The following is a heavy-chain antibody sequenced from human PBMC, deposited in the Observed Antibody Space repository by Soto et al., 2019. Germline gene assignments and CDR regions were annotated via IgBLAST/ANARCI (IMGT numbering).Heavy chain of an antibody. CDR2: ISSSGST. V-gene: IGHV4-59*01. CDR1: GASISSFH. Sequence: QVQLQESGPGLVKPSETLSLTCTVSGASISSFHWSWVRQPPGKGLEWIGYISSSGSTNHNPPLKSRVTISGDTSKNQCSLKLSSATAADTAVYYCARYCSGVSCLDYWGQGTLVTVSS. CDR3: ARYCSGVSCLDY. J-gene: IGHJ4*02. D-gene: IGHD2-15*01.